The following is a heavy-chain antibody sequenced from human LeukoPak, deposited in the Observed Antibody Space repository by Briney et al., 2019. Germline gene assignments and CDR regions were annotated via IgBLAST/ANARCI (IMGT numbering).Heavy chain of an antibody. Sequence: PAGASLRLSCAASGFTLSSYGMSWVRQAPGKGLEWVSAISGSGGSTYYADSVKGRFTISRDNSKNTLYLQMNSLRAEDTAVYYCAKVGVGANNYWGQGTLVTVSS. J-gene: IGHJ4*02. CDR2: ISGSGGST. V-gene: IGHV3-23*01. CDR1: GFTLSSYG. D-gene: IGHD1-26*01. CDR3: AKVGVGANNY.